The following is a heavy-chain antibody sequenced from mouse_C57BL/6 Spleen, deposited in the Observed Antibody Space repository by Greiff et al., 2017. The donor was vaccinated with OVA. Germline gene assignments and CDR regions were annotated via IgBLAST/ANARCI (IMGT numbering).Heavy chain of an antibody. CDR3: ARPRVVRSSFDY. Sequence: EVQLVESGGGLVKPGGSLKLSCAASGFTFSDYGMHWVRQAPEKGLEWVAYISSGSSTIYYADTVKGRFPISRDNAKNTLFLQMTSLRSEDTAMYYCARPRVVRSSFDYWGQGTTLTVSS. D-gene: IGHD1-1*01. V-gene: IGHV5-17*01. CDR1: GFTFSDYG. CDR2: ISSGSSTI. J-gene: IGHJ2*01.